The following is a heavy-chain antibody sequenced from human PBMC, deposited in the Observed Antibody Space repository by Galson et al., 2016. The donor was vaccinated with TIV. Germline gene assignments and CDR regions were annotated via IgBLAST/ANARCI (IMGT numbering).Heavy chain of an antibody. D-gene: IGHD6-13*01. J-gene: IGHJ6*03. CDR2: ILPIFGAA. CDR1: GGSFSNYA. CDR3: ARPSSSCRGCSYYYYMDV. Sequence: SVKVSCKASGGSFSNYAINWVRQAPGQGLEWMGGILPIFGAANYAQKFQGRVTITADESTNTAYMELSGLKSEDTAVYYCARPSSSCRGCSYYYYMDVWGKGTTVTVSS. V-gene: IGHV1-69*13.